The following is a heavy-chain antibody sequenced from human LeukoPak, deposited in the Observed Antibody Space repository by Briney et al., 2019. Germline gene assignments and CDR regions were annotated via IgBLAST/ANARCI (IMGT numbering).Heavy chain of an antibody. CDR3: AKDSDSGAYDY. J-gene: IGHJ4*02. D-gene: IGHD6-19*01. CDR2: IKYDGGEK. CDR1: GFTFSSHA. V-gene: IGHV3-7*03. Sequence: GGSLRLSCAASGFTFSSHAMHWVRQAPGKGLEWVANIKYDGGEKYYVDSVKGRFTISRDNAKNSVYLQMNSLRAEDTAVYYCAKDSDSGAYDYWGQGTLVTVSS.